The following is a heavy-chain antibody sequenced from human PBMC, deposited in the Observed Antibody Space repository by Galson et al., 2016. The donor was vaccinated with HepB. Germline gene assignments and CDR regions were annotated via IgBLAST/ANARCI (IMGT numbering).Heavy chain of an antibody. CDR1: GYTFTTYG. CDR2: ISAYNGNT. D-gene: IGHD6-19*01. J-gene: IGHJ6*02. CDR3: AREKGWFTNSYYSGMDV. Sequence: QSGAEVKKPGASVRVSCKSSGYTFTTYGINWVRQAPGQGLEWMGWISAYNGNTKYAQKLQGRVTMTTDTSTSTAHMELRGLRSDDTAVYYCAREKGWFTNSYYSGMDVWGQGTTVTVSS. V-gene: IGHV1-18*01.